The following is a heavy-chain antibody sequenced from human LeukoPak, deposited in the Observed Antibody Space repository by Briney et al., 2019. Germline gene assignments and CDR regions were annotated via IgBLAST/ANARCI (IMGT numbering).Heavy chain of an antibody. CDR1: GYSFTSYW. CDR2: IDPSDSYT. D-gene: IGHD3-10*01. V-gene: IGHV5-10-1*01. Sequence: GESLRISCKGSGYSFTSYWISWVRQMPGKGLEWMGRIDPSDSYTNYSPSFQGHVTISADKSISTAYLQWSSLKASDTAMYYCARQVDGSGGYSPYGMDVWGKGTTVTVSS. CDR3: ARQVDGSGGYSPYGMDV. J-gene: IGHJ6*04.